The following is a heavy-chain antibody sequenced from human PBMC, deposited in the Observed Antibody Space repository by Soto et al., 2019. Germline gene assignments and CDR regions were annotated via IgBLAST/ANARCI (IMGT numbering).Heavy chain of an antibody. CDR1: GFAFSSYG. J-gene: IGHJ4*02. D-gene: IGHD3-3*01. CDR3: ARPGRNYWSGRYYFDY. V-gene: IGHV3-30*03. CDR2: ISYDGSNF. Sequence: GGSLRLSCVGSGFAFSSYGMHWVRQAPGKGLEWVAVISYDGSNFYYADSVRGRFTISRDIPTNTMYLQMNSLRAEDTAMYYCARPGRNYWSGRYYFDYWGQGTQVTVPQ.